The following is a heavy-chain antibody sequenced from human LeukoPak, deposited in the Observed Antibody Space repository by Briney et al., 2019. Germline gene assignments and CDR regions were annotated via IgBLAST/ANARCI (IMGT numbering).Heavy chain of an antibody. CDR2: IYYSGST. D-gene: IGHD4-17*01. J-gene: IGHJ5*02. CDR1: GYSISSSNW. V-gene: IGHV4-28*01. Sequence: PXDTLSLTCAVSGYSISSSNWWGWIRQPPGKGLEWIGYIYYSGSTYYNPSLKSRVTMSVDTSKNQFSLKLSSVTAVDTAVYYCARLMTTVTTNWFDPWGQGTLVTVSS. CDR3: ARLMTTVTTNWFDP.